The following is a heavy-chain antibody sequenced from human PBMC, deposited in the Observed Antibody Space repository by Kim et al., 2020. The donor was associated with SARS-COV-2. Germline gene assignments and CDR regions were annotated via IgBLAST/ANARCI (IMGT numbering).Heavy chain of an antibody. CDR3: ARGYYYDSSGYPLFDY. J-gene: IGHJ4*02. CDR2: ISYDGSNK. CDR1: GFTFSSYA. Sequence: GGSLRLSCAASGFTFSSYAMHWVRQAPGKGLEWVAVISYDGSNKYYADSVKGRLTISRDNSKNTLYLQMNSLRAEDTAVYYCARGYYYDSSGYPLFDYWGQGTLVTVSS. V-gene: IGHV3-30-3*01. D-gene: IGHD3-22*01.